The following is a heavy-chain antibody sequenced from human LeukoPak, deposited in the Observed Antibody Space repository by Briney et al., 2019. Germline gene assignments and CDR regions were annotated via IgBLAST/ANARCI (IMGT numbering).Heavy chain of an antibody. CDR1: GYDLSTYW. D-gene: IGHD5-24*01. Sequence: SGESLKISCKGLGYDLSTYWNAWVRQRPGKGLEWMGITHPGGSETRYDPSFQGQVTISADRSTSTAYLQWSSLRASDTAMYYCARASRDGYNQNFDHWGQGTLVTVSS. CDR3: ARASRDGYNQNFDH. V-gene: IGHV5-51*01. CDR2: THPGGSET. J-gene: IGHJ4*02.